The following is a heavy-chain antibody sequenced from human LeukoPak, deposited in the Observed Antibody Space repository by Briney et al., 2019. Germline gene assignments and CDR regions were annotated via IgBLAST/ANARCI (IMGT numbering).Heavy chain of an antibody. CDR3: ARAILRGVIHG. CDR2: INSDGSST. CDR1: GFTFSSYW. J-gene: IGHJ4*02. V-gene: IGHV3-74*01. Sequence: PGGSLRLSCAASGFTFSSYWMHWVRQAPGKGLVWVSRINSDGSSTSYADSVKGRFTISRDNAKNTLYLQMNSLRAEDTAVNYCARAILRGVIHGWGQGTLVTVSS. D-gene: IGHD3-10*01.